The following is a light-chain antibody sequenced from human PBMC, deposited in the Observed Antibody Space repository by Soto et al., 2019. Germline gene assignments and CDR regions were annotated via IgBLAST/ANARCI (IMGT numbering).Light chain of an antibody. CDR1: RSEVGSYNL. CDR2: EVS. V-gene: IGLV2-23*02. J-gene: IGLJ1*01. Sequence: QSALTQPASVSGSPGQSITISCTGTRSEVGSYNLVSWHQQRPGSAPKLVISEVSRRPSGVSNRFSGSKSGITASLTISGLQAEDEADYYCCSYAGSTSFAVFGSGTKVTVL. CDR3: CSYAGSTSFAV.